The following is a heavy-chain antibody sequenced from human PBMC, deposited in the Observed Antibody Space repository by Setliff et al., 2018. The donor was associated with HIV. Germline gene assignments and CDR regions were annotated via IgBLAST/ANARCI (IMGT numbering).Heavy chain of an antibody. J-gene: IGHJ5*02. Sequence: LSLTCAASGYSINSGFSRAWIRQPPGQGPQWIGSIYQSGSIYYNPFLQSRVTISVDSSKNQFSLNLFSVTAADTAVYYCARPRRVRSRAWYWFDIWGQGTLVTVSS. D-gene: IGHD6-19*01. CDR1: GYSINSGFS. CDR2: IYQSGSI. CDR3: ARPRRVRSRAWYWFDI. V-gene: IGHV4-38-2*01.